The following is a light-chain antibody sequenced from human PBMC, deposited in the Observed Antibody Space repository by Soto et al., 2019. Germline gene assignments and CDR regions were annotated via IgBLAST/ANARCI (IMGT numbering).Light chain of an antibody. CDR3: CSYAGSSTLL. J-gene: IGLJ2*01. Sequence: QSALTQPASVSGSPGQSITFACTGSNNDVGTYSLVSWYQHHPGKAPKLLIYEVSKRPSGVSNRFSGSKSGNTASLTISGLQAEDEANYFCCSYAGSSTLLFGGGTKLTVL. CDR2: EVS. V-gene: IGLV2-23*02. CDR1: NNDVGTYSL.